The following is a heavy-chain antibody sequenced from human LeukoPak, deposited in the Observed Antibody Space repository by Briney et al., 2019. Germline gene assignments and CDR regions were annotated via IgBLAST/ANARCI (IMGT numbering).Heavy chain of an antibody. Sequence: PGGSLRLSCAASGFTFSSYGMHWVRQAPGKGLEWVAVIWYDGSNKYCADSVKGRFTISRDNSKNTLDLQMNSLRAEDTAVYYCARDAMYIDYWGQGTLVTVSS. CDR1: GFTFSSYG. CDR3: ARDAMYIDY. J-gene: IGHJ4*02. CDR2: IWYDGSNK. V-gene: IGHV3-33*01. D-gene: IGHD1-14*01.